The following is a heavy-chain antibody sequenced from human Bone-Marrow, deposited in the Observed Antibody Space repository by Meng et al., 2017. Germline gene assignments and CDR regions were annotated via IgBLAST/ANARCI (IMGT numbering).Heavy chain of an antibody. CDR2: IYPDNSDV. CDR1: GYSFISYW. CDR3: ARRMGSSGWTRFDY. V-gene: IGHV5-51*01. Sequence: GESLKISRKATGYSFISYWIGWVRQRPGKGLEWMGVIYPDNSDVTYSPSFQGQVTISADRSISTAYLQWSSLKASDTAIYYCARRMGSSGWTRFDYWGQGTLVTVSS. D-gene: IGHD6-19*01. J-gene: IGHJ4*02.